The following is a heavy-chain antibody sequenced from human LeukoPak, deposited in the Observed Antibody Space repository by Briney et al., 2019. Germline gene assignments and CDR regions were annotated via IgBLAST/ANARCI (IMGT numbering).Heavy chain of an antibody. V-gene: IGHV3-20*01. Sequence: GVLRLSCAASGFTFDDYGMSWVRQAPGKGLEWVSGINWNGGSTGYADSVKGRFTISRDNAKNSLYLQMNSLRAEDTALYHCARVGAYSSSWYLPNWGQGTLVTVSS. D-gene: IGHD6-13*01. CDR3: ARVGAYSSSWYLPN. CDR1: GFTFDDYG. J-gene: IGHJ4*02. CDR2: INWNGGST.